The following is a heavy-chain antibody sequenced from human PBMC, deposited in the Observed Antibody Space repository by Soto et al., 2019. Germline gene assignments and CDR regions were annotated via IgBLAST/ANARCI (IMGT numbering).Heavy chain of an antibody. V-gene: IGHV3-15*01. CDR3: STGLSNGYYNFDY. Sequence: GSLRLSCAASGFTFSNAWMSWVRQAPGKGLEWVGRIKGEADGGTTDYAAPVKGRISISRDHSKDTLYLQMNSLKTEDTAVYYCSTGLSNGYYNFDYWGQGTPVTVSS. CDR1: GFTFSNAW. D-gene: IGHD3-22*01. J-gene: IGHJ4*02. CDR2: IKGEADGGTT.